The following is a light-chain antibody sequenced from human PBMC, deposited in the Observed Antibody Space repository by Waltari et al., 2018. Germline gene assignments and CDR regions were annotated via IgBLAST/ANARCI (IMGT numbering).Light chain of an antibody. CDR1: QSLVHSDGNTY. J-gene: IGKJ2*01. CDR2: KVS. Sequence: DVVMTQSPLSLPVTLGQPASISCYSTQSLVHSDGNTYLNWFQQRTGQSPRRLIYKVSNRDFGVPDRFSGSGSGPDFTLKISRVEAGDVGAVYYCMQATQWPYTFGQGTKL. V-gene: IGKV2-30*02. CDR3: MQATQWPYT.